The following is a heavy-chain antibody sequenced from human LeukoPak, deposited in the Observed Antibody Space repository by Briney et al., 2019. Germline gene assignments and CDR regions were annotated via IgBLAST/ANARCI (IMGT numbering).Heavy chain of an antibody. CDR1: GFTFSSYA. CDR3: AKGQWGTGIMDAFDI. CDR2: ISGSGGST. D-gene: IGHD3-16*01. V-gene: IGHV3-23*01. J-gene: IGHJ3*02. Sequence: GGSLRLSCAASGFTFSSYAMSWVRQAPGKGLEWVSAISGSGGSTYYADSVKGRFTISRDNSKNTLYLQMNGLRAEDTAVYYCAKGQWGTGIMDAFDIWGQGTMVTVSS.